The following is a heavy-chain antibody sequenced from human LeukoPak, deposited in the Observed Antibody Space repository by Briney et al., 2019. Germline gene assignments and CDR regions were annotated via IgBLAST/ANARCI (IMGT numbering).Heavy chain of an antibody. V-gene: IGHV3-30*02. CDR2: IRYDGSNK. CDR1: GCTFSSYG. J-gene: IGHJ4*02. Sequence: GGSLRLSCAASGCTFSSYGMHWVRQAPGKGLEWVAFIRYDGSNKYYADSVKGRFTISRDNSKNTLYLQMNSLRAEGTAVYYCAKDQCSSTSCSPFDYWGQGTLVTVSS. D-gene: IGHD2-2*01. CDR3: AKDQCSSTSCSPFDY.